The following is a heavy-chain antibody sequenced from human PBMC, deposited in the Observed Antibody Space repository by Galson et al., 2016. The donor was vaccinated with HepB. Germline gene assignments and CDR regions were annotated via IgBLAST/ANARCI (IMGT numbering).Heavy chain of an antibody. V-gene: IGHV3-30*02. CDR2: ISFDGKNT. Sequence: SLRLSCAASGFTFSSHGMHWVRQAPGKAMEWVALISFDGKNTFYADSAKGRFTVSRDNAKNTLYLQMNSLRVEDTAVYYCVREERQTTMVRGFDYWGQGILVTVSS. D-gene: IGHD3-10*01. CDR1: GFTFSSHG. CDR3: VREERQTTMVRGFDY. J-gene: IGHJ4*02.